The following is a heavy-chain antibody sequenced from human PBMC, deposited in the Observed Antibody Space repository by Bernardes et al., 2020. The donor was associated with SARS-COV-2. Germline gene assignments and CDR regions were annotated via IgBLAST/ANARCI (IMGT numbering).Heavy chain of an antibody. V-gene: IGHV1-46*02. CDR1: GYNFNDNY. J-gene: IGHJ4*02. CDR3: ARVSSGSYYDY. Sequence: ASVKVSCMASGYNFNDNYMHWVRQAPGQGLEWVGIINPTGGGTSYAQKFQGRVAMTADASTNTFYMELSSLRSDDTAVYFCARVSSGSYYDYWGQGTLVTVSS. CDR2: INPTGGGT. D-gene: IGHD1-26*01.